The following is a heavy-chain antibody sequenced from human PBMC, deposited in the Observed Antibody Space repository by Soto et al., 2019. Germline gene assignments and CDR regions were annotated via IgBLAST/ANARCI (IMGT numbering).Heavy chain of an antibody. Sequence: GGSLRLSCAASGFTFSSYGMHWVRQAPGKGLEWVAVISYDGSNKYYADSVKGRFTISRDNSKNTLYLQMNSLRAEDTAVYYFAKDGYPMYYYDSSGYYYPDYWGQGTLVTVSS. D-gene: IGHD3-22*01. CDR1: GFTFSSYG. J-gene: IGHJ4*02. CDR2: ISYDGSNK. V-gene: IGHV3-30*18. CDR3: AKDGYPMYYYDSSGYYYPDY.